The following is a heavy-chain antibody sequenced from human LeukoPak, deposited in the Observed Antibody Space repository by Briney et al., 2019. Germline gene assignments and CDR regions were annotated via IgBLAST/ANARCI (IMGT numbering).Heavy chain of an antibody. Sequence: PSETLSLTCTVSGGSISSYYWSWIRQPAGKGLEWIGRIYTSGSTNYNPSLKSRVTISADKSKNQFSLKLSSVTAADTAVYYCARPDPEGDAFDIWGQGTMVTVSS. CDR1: GGSISSYY. J-gene: IGHJ3*02. CDR2: IYTSGST. CDR3: ARPDPEGDAFDI. V-gene: IGHV4-4*07. D-gene: IGHD1-14*01.